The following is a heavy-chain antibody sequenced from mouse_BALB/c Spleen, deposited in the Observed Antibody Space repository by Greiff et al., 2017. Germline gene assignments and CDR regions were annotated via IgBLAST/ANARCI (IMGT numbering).Heavy chain of an antibody. CDR2: IYPGGGYT. J-gene: IGHJ3*01. V-gene: IGHV1-63*02. Sequence: VHLVESGAELVRPGTSVKISCKASGYTFTNYWLGWVKQRPGHGLEWIGDIYPGGGYTNYNEKFKGKATLTADTSSSTAYMQLSSLTSEDSAVYFCARSYGNYVYWGQGTLVTVSA. CDR3: ARSYGNYVY. CDR1: GYTFTNYW. D-gene: IGHD2-10*02.